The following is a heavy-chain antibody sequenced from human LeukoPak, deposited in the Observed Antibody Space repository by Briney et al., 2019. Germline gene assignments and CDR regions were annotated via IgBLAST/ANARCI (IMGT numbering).Heavy chain of an antibody. CDR1: GGSISSGDYF. CDR3: ARAPLWFGDPYFDF. D-gene: IGHD3-10*01. V-gene: IGHV4-30-4*01. Sequence: SETLSLTCNVSGGSISSGDYFWNWIRQPPGKGLEWLGYIHYTGSTYYNPSLQSRVTMSVDTSKNQFSLRLSSVTAADTAIYYCARAPLWFGDPYFDFWGRECWSPSPQ. CDR2: IHYTGST. J-gene: IGHJ4*02.